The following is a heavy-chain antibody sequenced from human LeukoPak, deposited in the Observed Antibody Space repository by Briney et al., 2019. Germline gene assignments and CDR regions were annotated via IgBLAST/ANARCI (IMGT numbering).Heavy chain of an antibody. CDR3: ARGYGYYDSSGYPFDP. J-gene: IGHJ5*02. CDR2: MSTSGSST. V-gene: IGHV1-46*01. Sequence: ASEKLSCKASGYTFTSYYLHWVRHPPGPGLGRMGIMSTSGSSTSNAQTFHDRVTTTRDKTTSTVYMELSSLRSEDTAVYYCARGYGYYDSSGYPFDPWGQGTLVTVSS. CDR1: GYTFTSYY. D-gene: IGHD3-22*01.